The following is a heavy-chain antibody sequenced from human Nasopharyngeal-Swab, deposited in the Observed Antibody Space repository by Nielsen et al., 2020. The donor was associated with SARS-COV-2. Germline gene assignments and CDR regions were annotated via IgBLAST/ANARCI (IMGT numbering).Heavy chain of an antibody. Sequence: GGSLRLSCAASGFTFSSYWMHWVRQAPGKGLVWVSRINSGGSSTSYVDSVKGRFTISRDNAKNTLYLQMNSLRAEDTAVYYCVREVVVVVPVQTDAFDIWGQGTMVTVSS. V-gene: IGHV3-74*01. CDR1: GFTFSSYW. J-gene: IGHJ3*02. CDR3: VREVVVVVPVQTDAFDI. D-gene: IGHD2-2*01. CDR2: INSGGSST.